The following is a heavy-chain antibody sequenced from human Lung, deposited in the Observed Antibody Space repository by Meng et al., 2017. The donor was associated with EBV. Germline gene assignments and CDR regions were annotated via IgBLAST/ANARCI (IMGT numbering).Heavy chain of an antibody. Sequence: QVQLVQSGSELKKPXASXKVSXXASGYTFTSYAMNWVRQAPGQGLEWMGWINTNTGNPTYAQGFTGRFVFSLDTSVSTAYLQISSLKAADTAVYYCARLYCSGGSCYTIDYWGQGTLVTVSS. CDR2: INTNTGNP. CDR3: ARLYCSGGSCYTIDY. V-gene: IGHV7-4-1*02. D-gene: IGHD2-15*01. CDR1: GYTFTSYA. J-gene: IGHJ4*02.